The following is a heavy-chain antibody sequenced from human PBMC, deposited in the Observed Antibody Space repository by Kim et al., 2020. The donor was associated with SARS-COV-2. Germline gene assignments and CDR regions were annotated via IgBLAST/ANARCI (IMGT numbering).Heavy chain of an antibody. V-gene: IGHV3-21*01. D-gene: IGHD6-19*01. J-gene: IGHJ6*03. CDR3: ARDRLFRIAVAGLFVPDYYYCYYMDV. CDR2: ISSSSGYI. Sequence: GGSLRLSCAASGFTFSSYSMNWVRQAPGKGLEWVSSISSSSGYIYYADSVKGRFTISRDNAKNSLYLQMNSLRAEDTAVYYCARDRLFRIAVAGLFVPDYYYCYYMDVWGKGTTVTVSS. CDR1: GFTFSSYS.